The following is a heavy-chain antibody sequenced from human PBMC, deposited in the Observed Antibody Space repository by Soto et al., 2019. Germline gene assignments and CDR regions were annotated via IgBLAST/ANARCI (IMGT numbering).Heavy chain of an antibody. D-gene: IGHD3-3*01. Sequence: PSETLSLTCTVASGSISSYYWSWIRQPPGKRLEWIGYIHYSGVTNYNPSLKSRVTISVDTSKNHFSLKLSSVTAADTAVYYCARGGGYLWEWSPNYYGLDVWGQGTTVTSP. CDR2: IHYSGVT. V-gene: IGHV4-59*01. CDR1: SGSISSYY. J-gene: IGHJ6*02. CDR3: ARGGGYLWEWSPNYYGLDV.